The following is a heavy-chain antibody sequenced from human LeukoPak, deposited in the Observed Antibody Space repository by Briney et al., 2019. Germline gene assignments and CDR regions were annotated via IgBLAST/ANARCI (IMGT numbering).Heavy chain of an antibody. CDR1: GGSISSYY. Sequence: SETLSLTCTVSGGSISSYYWSWIRQPPGKGLEWIGYIYYSGSTNYNPSLKSRVTISVDTSKNQFSLKLSSVTAADTAVYYCARVLVADTVQVDYWGQGTLVTVSS. D-gene: IGHD6-19*01. CDR3: ARVLVADTVQVDY. CDR2: IYYSGST. V-gene: IGHV4-59*01. J-gene: IGHJ4*02.